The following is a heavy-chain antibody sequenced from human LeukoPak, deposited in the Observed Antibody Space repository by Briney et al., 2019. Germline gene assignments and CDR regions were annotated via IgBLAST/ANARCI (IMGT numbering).Heavy chain of an antibody. CDR2: IYSGGST. J-gene: IGHJ4*02. Sequence: GGSLRLSCAASGFTVSSNYMSWVRQAPGKGLEWVSVIYSGGSTYYADSVKGRFTISRDNAKNTLYLQMNNLRAEDTAIYYCATDSYVSGSYYRLFYWGQGTLVTVSS. CDR3: ATDSYVSGSYYRLFY. V-gene: IGHV3-53*01. CDR1: GFTVSSNY. D-gene: IGHD3-10*01.